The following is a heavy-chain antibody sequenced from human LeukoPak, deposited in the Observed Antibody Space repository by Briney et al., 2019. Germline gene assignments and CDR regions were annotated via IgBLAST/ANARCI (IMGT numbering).Heavy chain of an antibody. CDR1: GYTFTSYG. J-gene: IGHJ5*02. V-gene: IGHV1-8*02. Sequence: ASVKVSCKASGYTFTSYGISWVRQAPGQGLEWMGWMNPNSGNTGYAQKFQGRVTMTRNTSISTAYMELSSLRSEDTAVYYCAREGSSSNWFDPWGQGTLVTVSS. CDR2: MNPNSGNT. CDR3: AREGSSSNWFDP. D-gene: IGHD6-6*01.